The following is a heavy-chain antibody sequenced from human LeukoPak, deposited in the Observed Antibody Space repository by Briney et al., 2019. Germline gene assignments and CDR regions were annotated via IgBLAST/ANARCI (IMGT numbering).Heavy chain of an antibody. V-gene: IGHV4-59*12. CDR1: GGSISSYY. D-gene: IGHD3-3*01. Sequence: SETLSLTCTVSGGSISSYYWSWIRQPPGKGLEWIGYIYYSGSTNYNPSLKSRVTISVDTSKNQFSLKLSSVTAADAAVYYCARDLEMWVPGSEQYYNYYYMDAWGKGTTVTVSS. CDR3: ARDLEMWVPGSEQYYNYYYMDA. CDR2: IYYSGST. J-gene: IGHJ6*03.